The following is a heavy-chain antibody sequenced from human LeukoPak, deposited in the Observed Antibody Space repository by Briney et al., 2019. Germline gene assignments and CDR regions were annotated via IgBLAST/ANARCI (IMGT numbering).Heavy chain of an antibody. CDR1: GFPFSTFW. V-gene: IGHV3-7*01. J-gene: IGHJ4*02. Sequence: PGGSLRLSCEASGFPFSTFWMIWVRQPPGKGLEWVAKIQQDGSGEQYVDSVKGRFTISRDNAKNSLYLQMNSLRDEDTAVYYCAREAGSSGWYGYFDYWGQGTLVTVSS. CDR3: AREAGSSGWYGYFDY. D-gene: IGHD6-19*01. CDR2: IQQDGSGE.